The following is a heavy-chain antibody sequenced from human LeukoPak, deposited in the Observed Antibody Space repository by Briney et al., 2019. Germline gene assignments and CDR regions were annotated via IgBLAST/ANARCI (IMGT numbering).Heavy chain of an antibody. J-gene: IGHJ4*02. V-gene: IGHV3-13*04. Sequence: PGGSLRLSCAASGFTFSSYDMRWVRQATGKGLEWVSVIGTSGDTYYAGSVKGRFTISIENAKNSLYLQMDSLTAGDTAVYFCSRVGSSGWPNYFDSWGQGTLVTVSS. CDR1: GFTFSSYD. CDR3: SRVGSSGWPNYFDS. D-gene: IGHD6-19*01. CDR2: IGTSGDT.